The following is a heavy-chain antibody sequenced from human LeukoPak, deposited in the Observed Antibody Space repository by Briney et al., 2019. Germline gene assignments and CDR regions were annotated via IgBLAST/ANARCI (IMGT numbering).Heavy chain of an antibody. D-gene: IGHD6-13*01. CDR1: GASISSYY. CDR2: ISYSGSP. V-gene: IGHV4-59*08. Sequence: SETLSLTCTVSGASISSYYWSWIRQPPGKGLKWIGYISYSGSPNYNPSLKSRVTISADTSKNQFSLNLSSVTAADTAVYYCARVGHIVAAGTYDWWGQGTLVTVSS. CDR3: ARVGHIVAAGTYDW. J-gene: IGHJ4*02.